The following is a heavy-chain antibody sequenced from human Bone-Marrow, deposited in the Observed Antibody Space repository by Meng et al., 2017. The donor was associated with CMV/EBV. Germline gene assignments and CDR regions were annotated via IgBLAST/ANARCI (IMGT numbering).Heavy chain of an antibody. CDR3: ARSNFTYYYDSSGYYLFDY. J-gene: IGHJ4*02. V-gene: IGHV4-39*01. CDR2: IYYSGST. CDR1: GGSISSSSYY. Sequence: SETLSLTCTVSGGSISSSSYYWGWIRQPPGKGLEWIGSIYYSGSTYYNPSLKSRVTISVDTSKNQFSLKLSSVTAADTAVYYCARSNFTYYYDSSGYYLFDYWGQGTLVTDSS. D-gene: IGHD3-22*01.